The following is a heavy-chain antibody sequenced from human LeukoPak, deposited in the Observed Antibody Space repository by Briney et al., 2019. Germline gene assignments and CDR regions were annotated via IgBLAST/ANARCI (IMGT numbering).Heavy chain of an antibody. D-gene: IGHD5-12*01. CDR1: GGSISSYY. J-gene: IGHJ4*02. Sequence: SGTLSLTCTVSGGSISSYYWSWIRQPPGKGLEWIGYIYYSGSTNYNPSLKSRVTISVDTSKNQFSLKLSSVTAADTAVYYCARRSGYDFIGEYYFDYWGQGTLVTVSS. V-gene: IGHV4-59*01. CDR2: IYYSGST. CDR3: ARRSGYDFIGEYYFDY.